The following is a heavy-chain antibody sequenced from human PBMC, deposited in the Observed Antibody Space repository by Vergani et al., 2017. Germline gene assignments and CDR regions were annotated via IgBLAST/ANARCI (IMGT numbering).Heavy chain of an antibody. CDR1: GGSISSGGYY. CDR2: IYYSGST. Sequence: QVQLQESGPGLVKPSQTLSLTCTVSGGSISSGGYYWSWIRQPPGKGLEWIGYIYYSGSTYYNPSLKSRVTISVDTSKNQFSLKLSSVTAADTAVYYCARGIAARPHYYYYMAVWGKGSTVTVYS. J-gene: IGHJ6*03. V-gene: IGHV4-31*03. D-gene: IGHD6-6*01. CDR3: ARGIAARPHYYYYMAV.